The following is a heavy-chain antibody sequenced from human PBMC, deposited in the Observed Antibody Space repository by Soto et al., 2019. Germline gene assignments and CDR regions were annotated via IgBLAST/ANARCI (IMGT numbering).Heavy chain of an antibody. V-gene: IGHV3-23*01. J-gene: IGHJ3*02. D-gene: IGHD3-22*01. CDR1: GFTFSSYA. CDR2: ISGSGGST. CDR3: AKGVATMIVVVTVDAFDI. Sequence: EVQPLESGGGLVQPGGSLRLSCAASGFTFSSYAMSWVRQAPGKGLEWVSAISGSGGSTYYADSVKGRFTISRDNSKNTLYLQMNSLRAEDTAVYYCAKGVATMIVVVTVDAFDIWGQGTMVTVSS.